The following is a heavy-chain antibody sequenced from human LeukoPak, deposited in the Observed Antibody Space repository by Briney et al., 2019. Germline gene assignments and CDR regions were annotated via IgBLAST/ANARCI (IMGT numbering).Heavy chain of an antibody. D-gene: IGHD1-20*01. J-gene: IGHJ4*02. CDR1: GGTIRSYY. CDR2: IYYSGGT. V-gene: IGHV4-59*01. CDR3: ARGSIYNWNLFDY. Sequence: SETLSLTCAVSGGTIRSYYWSWIRQPPGKGLEWIGFIYYSGGTNYNPSLKSRVTISVDTSKNQFSLKLSSVTAADTAVYYCARGSIYNWNLFDYWGQGILVTVSS.